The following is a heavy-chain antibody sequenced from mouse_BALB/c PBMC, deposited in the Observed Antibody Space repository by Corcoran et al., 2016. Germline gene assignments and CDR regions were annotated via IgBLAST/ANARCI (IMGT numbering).Heavy chain of an antibody. CDR3: VGTMMSAMDY. J-gene: IGHJ4*01. D-gene: IGHD2-3*01. V-gene: IGHV9-1*02. CDR2: INTYTGEP. Sequence: QIQLVQSGPELKKPGETVKISCKASGYTFTNYGMNWVKQAPGKGLKWMGWINTYTGEPTYADDFKGRFAFSLETSASTAYLQINNLKNEDMATYFCVGTMMSAMDYWGQGTSVTVSS. CDR1: GYTFTNYG.